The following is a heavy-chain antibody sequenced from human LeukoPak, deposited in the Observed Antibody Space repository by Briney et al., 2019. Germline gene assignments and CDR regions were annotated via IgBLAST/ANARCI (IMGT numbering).Heavy chain of an antibody. V-gene: IGHV3-48*01. D-gene: IGHD3-3*01. J-gene: IGHJ3*02. CDR3: ARDAYYDFWSGRKAHDAFDI. CDR1: GFTFSSYS. CDR2: ISSSSSTI. Sequence: GGSLRLSCAASGFTFSSYSMNWVRQAPGKGLEWVSYISSSSSTIYYADSVKGRFTISRDNAKNSLYLQMNSLRAEDTAVYYCARDAYYDFWSGRKAHDAFDIWGQGTMVTVSS.